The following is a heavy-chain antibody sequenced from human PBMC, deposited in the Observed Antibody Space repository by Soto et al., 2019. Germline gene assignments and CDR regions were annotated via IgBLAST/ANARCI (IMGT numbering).Heavy chain of an antibody. CDR1: GYSFTNYW. CDR2: IYPGDSDT. CDR3: ARRKASSTTSLSFRVGFDY. D-gene: IGHD2-2*01. J-gene: IGHJ4*02. Sequence: GESLKISCKGSGYSFTNYWIGWVRQMPGKGLEWMGLIYPGDSDTRYSPSFEGQVTISADKSISTAYLQWSGLKASDTAMYYCARRKASSTTSLSFRVGFDYWGQGTLVTVAS. V-gene: IGHV5-51*01.